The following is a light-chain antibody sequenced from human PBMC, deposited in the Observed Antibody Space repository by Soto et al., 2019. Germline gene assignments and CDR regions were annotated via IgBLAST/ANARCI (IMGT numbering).Light chain of an antibody. CDR1: QSVSSY. V-gene: IGKV3-11*01. CDR2: DAS. Sequence: ESVLTQSPPTLSLTPGETATLSRRASQSVSSYLAWYQQKPGQAPRLLIYDASNRATGIPARFSGSGSGTDFTLTISSLEPEDFAVYYCQQRSNWLITFGQGTRLEI. J-gene: IGKJ5*01. CDR3: QQRSNWLIT.